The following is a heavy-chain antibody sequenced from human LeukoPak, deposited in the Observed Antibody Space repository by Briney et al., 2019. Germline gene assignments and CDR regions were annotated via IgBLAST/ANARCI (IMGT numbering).Heavy chain of an antibody. Sequence: ASVKVSCKASGGTFSSYAISWVRQAPGQGLEWMGGIIPIFGTANYAQKFQGRVTITADESTSTAYMELSSLRSEDTAVHYCAREESDYGDYVHWGQGTLVTVSS. J-gene: IGHJ4*02. CDR1: GGTFSSYA. CDR2: IIPIFGTA. D-gene: IGHD4-17*01. V-gene: IGHV1-69*13. CDR3: AREESDYGDYVH.